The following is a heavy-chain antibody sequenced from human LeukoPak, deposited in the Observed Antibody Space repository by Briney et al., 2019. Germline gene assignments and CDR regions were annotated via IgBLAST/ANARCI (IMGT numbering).Heavy chain of an antibody. CDR1: GGSISSYY. CDR2: IYYSGST. V-gene: IGHV4-59*01. J-gene: IGHJ5*02. Sequence: SETLSLTCTVSGGSISSYYWSWIRQPPGKGLEWIGYIYYSGSTNYNPSLKSRVTISVDTSKNQFSLKLSSVTAADTAVYYCARNDFWSGYYEGNWFDPWGQGTLVTVSS. CDR3: ARNDFWSGYYEGNWFDP. D-gene: IGHD3-3*01.